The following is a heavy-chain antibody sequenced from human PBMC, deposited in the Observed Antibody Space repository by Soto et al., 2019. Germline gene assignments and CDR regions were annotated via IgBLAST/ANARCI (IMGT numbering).Heavy chain of an antibody. D-gene: IGHD3-16*01. V-gene: IGHV4-31*03. CDR3: ARDRRIMGDHSYGMAV. J-gene: IGHJ6*02. Sequence: SETLSLTCTVSGGSISSGGYYWSWIRQHPGKGLEWIGYIYYSGSTYYNPSLKSRVTISVDTSKNQFSLKLSSVTAADTAVSYCARDRRIMGDHSYGMAVWRQGHTVTVYS. CDR2: IYYSGST. CDR1: GGSISSGGYY.